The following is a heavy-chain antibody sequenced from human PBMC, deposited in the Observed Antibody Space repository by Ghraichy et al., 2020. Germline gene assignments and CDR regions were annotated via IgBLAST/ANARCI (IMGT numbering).Heavy chain of an antibody. CDR3: ARVGGWDFYYYYYMDV. Sequence: ESLNISCTVSGGSISSYYWSWIRQPPGKGLEWIGYIYYSGSTNYNPSLKSRVTISVDTSKNQFSLKLSSVTAADTAVYYCARVGGWDFYYYYYMDVWGKGTTVTVSS. J-gene: IGHJ6*03. CDR1: GGSISSYY. CDR2: IYYSGST. D-gene: IGHD3-16*01. V-gene: IGHV4-59*01.